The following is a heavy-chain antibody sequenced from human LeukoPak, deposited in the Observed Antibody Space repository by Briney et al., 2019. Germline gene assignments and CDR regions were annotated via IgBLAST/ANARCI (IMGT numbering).Heavy chain of an antibody. Sequence: SETLSLTCSVSGGSISGTDYYWSWIRQPPGKGLEWIGYIHHSGTTSYNPSLKSRITISVDPSMNQFSLKLTSVTAADTAVYYCAGRGYAMAYWGQGTLVNVSS. CDR1: GGSISGTDYY. J-gene: IGHJ4*02. V-gene: IGHV4-30-4*01. D-gene: IGHD5-12*01. CDR3: AGRGYAMAY. CDR2: IHHSGTT.